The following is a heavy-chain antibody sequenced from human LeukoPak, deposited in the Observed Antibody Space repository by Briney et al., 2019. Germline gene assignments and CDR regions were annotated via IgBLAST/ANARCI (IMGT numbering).Heavy chain of an antibody. J-gene: IGHJ3*02. CDR1: GYTFTSYY. CDR3: ARGDVYGGNSRHAFDI. V-gene: IGHV1-46*01. Sequence: ASVKVSCKASGYTFTSYYTHWVRQAPGQGLEWMGIIKPSGGSTLYAQKFQGRVTVTSDMSTSTVYVELSSLRSEDTAVYYCARGDVYGGNSRHAFDIWGQGTMVTVSS. CDR2: IKPSGGST. D-gene: IGHD4-23*01.